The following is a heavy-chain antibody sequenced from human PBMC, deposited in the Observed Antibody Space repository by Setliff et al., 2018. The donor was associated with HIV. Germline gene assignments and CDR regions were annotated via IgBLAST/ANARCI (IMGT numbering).Heavy chain of an antibody. CDR2: IDWDDDK. J-gene: IGHJ6*03. V-gene: IGHV2-70*11. D-gene: IGHD6-19*01. Sequence: SGPTLVNPTQTLTLTCTFSGFSLSTSGMCVGWIRQPPGKALEWLARIDWDDDKYYSTSLKTRLTISKDTSKNQVVLTMTNMDPVDTATYYCARIHSSADYYYMDVWGKGTTVTAP. CDR3: ARIHSSADYYYMDV. CDR1: GFSLSTSGMC.